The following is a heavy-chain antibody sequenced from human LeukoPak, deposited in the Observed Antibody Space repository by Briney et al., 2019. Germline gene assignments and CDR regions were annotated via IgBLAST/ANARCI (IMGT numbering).Heavy chain of an antibody. CDR1: GYTFTSYG. J-gene: IGHJ4*02. D-gene: IGHD3-10*01. CDR2: INAGNGNT. Sequence: ASVKVSCKASGYTFTSYGISWVRQAPGQRLEWMGWINAGNGNTKYSQEFQGRVTITRDTSASTAYMELSSLRSEDMAVYYCARAFGSYTAWDYWGQGTLVTVSS. CDR3: ARAFGSYTAWDY. V-gene: IGHV1-3*03.